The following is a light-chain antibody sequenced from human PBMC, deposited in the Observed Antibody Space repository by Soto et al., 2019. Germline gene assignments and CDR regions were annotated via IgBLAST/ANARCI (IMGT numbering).Light chain of an antibody. CDR1: QSVGTK. V-gene: IGKV3-15*01. CDR3: HQDISWPYLN. J-gene: IGKJ4*01. CDR2: GAS. Sequence: EIVMTQSPATLSVSPGERATLSCRASQSVGTKLVWYQKKPGQTPRLLIYGASTGATDIPARFSGSGSGTEFTLTISSLQSEDFAVYFCHQDISWPYLNFGGGTKVEIK.